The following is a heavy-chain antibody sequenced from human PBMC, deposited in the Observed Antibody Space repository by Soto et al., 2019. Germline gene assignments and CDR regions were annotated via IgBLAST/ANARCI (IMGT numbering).Heavy chain of an antibody. CDR3: GVLSIAAADIEY. V-gene: IGHV4-39*01. CDR1: GGSISSSSYY. CDR2: IYYSGST. D-gene: IGHD6-13*01. Sequence: SETLSLTCTVSGGSISSSSYYWGWIRQPPGKGLEWIGSIYYSGSTYYNPSLKSRVTISVDTSKNQFSLKLSSVTAADTAVYYCGVLSIAAADIEYWGQGTRVTVSS. J-gene: IGHJ4*02.